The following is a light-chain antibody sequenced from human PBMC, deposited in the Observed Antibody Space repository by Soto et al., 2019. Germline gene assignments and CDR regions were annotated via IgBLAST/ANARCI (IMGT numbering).Light chain of an antibody. CDR2: GAS. J-gene: IGKJ1*01. Sequence: EIVLTQSPGTLSLSPGERATLSCRASQSVTSTNLAWYQQKAGQAPRLLIYGASTRATGIPARFSGSGSGTEFTLTISGLQSEDFAVYYCQQYSIWRTFGQGTKVDIK. CDR1: QSVTSTN. CDR3: QQYSIWRT. V-gene: IGKV3-15*01.